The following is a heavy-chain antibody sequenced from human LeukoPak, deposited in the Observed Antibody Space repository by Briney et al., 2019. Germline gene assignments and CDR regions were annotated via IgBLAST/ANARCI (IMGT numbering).Heavy chain of an antibody. D-gene: IGHD6-19*01. CDR3: ATWGIAVAGTFDY. V-gene: IGHV4-59*08. Sequence: SETPSLTCTVSGGSISSSYWSWIRQPPGKGLEWIGYIYYSGSTNNNPSFKSRVAISVDTPKNQFSLKLSSVTAADTAVYYCATWGIAVAGTFDYWGQGTLVTVST. J-gene: IGHJ4*02. CDR2: IYYSGST. CDR1: GGSISSSY.